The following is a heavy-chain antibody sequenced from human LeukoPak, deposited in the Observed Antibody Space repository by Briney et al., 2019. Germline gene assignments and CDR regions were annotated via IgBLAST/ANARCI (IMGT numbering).Heavy chain of an antibody. CDR3: ARANKYYYDSSGGDFDY. CDR1: GYTFTGYY. J-gene: IGHJ4*02. V-gene: IGHV1-2*02. Sequence: GASVKVSFKASGYTFTGYYMHWVRQAPGQGLEWMGWINPNSGGTNYAQKFQGRVTMTRDTSISTAYMELSRLRSDDTAVYYCARANKYYYDSSGGDFDYWGQGTLVTVSS. D-gene: IGHD3-22*01. CDR2: INPNSGGT.